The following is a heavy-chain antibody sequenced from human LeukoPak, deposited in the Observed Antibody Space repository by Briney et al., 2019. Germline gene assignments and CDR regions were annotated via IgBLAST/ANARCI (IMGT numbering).Heavy chain of an antibody. Sequence: ASVKVSCKASGYTFTGYYMHRVRQAPGQGLEWMGWINPNSGGTNYAQKFQGRVTMTRDTSISTAYMELSRLRSDDTAVYYCARPQDPMVRGVNWYFDLWGRGTLVTVSS. CDR1: GYTFTGYY. D-gene: IGHD3-10*01. V-gene: IGHV1-2*02. CDR2: INPNSGGT. CDR3: ARPQDPMVRGVNWYFDL. J-gene: IGHJ2*01.